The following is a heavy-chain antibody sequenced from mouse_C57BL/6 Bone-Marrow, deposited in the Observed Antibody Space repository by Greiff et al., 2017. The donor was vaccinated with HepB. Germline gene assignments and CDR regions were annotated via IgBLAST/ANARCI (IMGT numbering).Heavy chain of an antibody. J-gene: IGHJ3*01. Sequence: EVMLVESGGDLVKPGGSLKLSCAASGFTFSSYGMSWVRQTPDKRLEWVATISSGGSYTYYPDSVKGRFTISRDNAKNTLYLQMSSLKSEDTAMYYCARHTYDYDEAYWGQGTLVTVSA. CDR3: ARHTYDYDEAY. D-gene: IGHD2-4*01. CDR2: ISSGGSYT. CDR1: GFTFSSYG. V-gene: IGHV5-6*02.